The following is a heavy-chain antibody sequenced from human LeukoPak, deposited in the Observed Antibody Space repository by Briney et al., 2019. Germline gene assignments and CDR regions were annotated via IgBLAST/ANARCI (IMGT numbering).Heavy chain of an antibody. D-gene: IGHD1-26*01. CDR1: GFTFSSYG. Sequence: PGGSLRLSCAASGFTFSSYGMHWVRQAPGKGLEWVAFIRYDGSNKYYADSVKGRFTIPRDNSKNTLYLQMNSLRAEDTAVYYCAKDRWELHDYWGQGTLVTVSS. CDR3: AKDRWELHDY. V-gene: IGHV3-30*02. CDR2: IRYDGSNK. J-gene: IGHJ4*02.